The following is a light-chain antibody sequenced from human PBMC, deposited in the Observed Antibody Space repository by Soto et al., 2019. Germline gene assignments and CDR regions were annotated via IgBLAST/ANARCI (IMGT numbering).Light chain of an antibody. V-gene: IGKV3-15*01. Sequence: EIVMTQSPATLSVSPGERAALCCRASQSVATNLAWYQQKPGQPPRLLIYGASTRATGIPARFSGSGSGTEFTLTISSLQSVDFAVYSCQQYNNWPWTFGQGTKVDI. J-gene: IGKJ1*01. CDR2: GAS. CDR1: QSVATN. CDR3: QQYNNWPWT.